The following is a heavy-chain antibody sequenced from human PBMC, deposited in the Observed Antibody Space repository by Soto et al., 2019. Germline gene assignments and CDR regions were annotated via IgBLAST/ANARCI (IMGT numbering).Heavy chain of an antibody. D-gene: IGHD5-12*01. CDR2: ISISKGKT. Sequence: QVQLVQSGAEVKRPGSSVKVSCKASGYTFLNYDVAWVRRAPGQGLEWLGWISISKGKTYYEQRLQGRVTMTTDTATTTAYMEVTSLRSDDTAVYFCRRKGYIGTFGLDVWGQGTTVTVSS. CDR1: GYTFLNYD. CDR3: RRKGYIGTFGLDV. J-gene: IGHJ6*02. V-gene: IGHV1-18*01.